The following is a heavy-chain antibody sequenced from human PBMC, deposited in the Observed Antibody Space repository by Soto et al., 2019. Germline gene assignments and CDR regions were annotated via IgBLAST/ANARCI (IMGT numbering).Heavy chain of an antibody. Sequence: QVQLVQSGAEVKRPGSSVKVSCKASGDTFSSYAISWVRQAPGQGLEWMGGIIPIFGTANYAQKFQGRVTITADESTSTAYMELSSLRSEDTAVYYSARVEVVVAATLGGIDVWGQGTTVTVSS. D-gene: IGHD2-15*01. J-gene: IGHJ6*02. CDR3: ARVEVVVAATLGGIDV. CDR2: IIPIFGTA. CDR1: GDTFSSYA. V-gene: IGHV1-69*01.